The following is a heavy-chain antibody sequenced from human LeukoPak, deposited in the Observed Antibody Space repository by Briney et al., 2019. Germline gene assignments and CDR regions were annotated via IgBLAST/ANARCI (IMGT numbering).Heavy chain of an antibody. Sequence: GRSLRLSCAASGFTFDDYAMHWVRQAPGKGLEWVSGISWNNGSIGYADSVKGRLTISRDNAKNSLYLQMNSLRAEDTALYYCAKDRFPRPYYFDYWGQGTLVTVSS. CDR1: GFTFDDYA. D-gene: IGHD1-1*01. J-gene: IGHJ4*02. CDR3: AKDRFPRPYYFDY. CDR2: ISWNNGSI. V-gene: IGHV3-9*01.